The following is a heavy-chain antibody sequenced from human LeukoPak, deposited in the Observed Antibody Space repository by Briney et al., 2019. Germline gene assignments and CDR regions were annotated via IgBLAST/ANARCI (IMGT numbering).Heavy chain of an antibody. Sequence: PGGSLRLSCAASGFTFSSYSMNWVRQAPGKGLEWVSSISSSSSYIYYADSVKGRFTISRDNAKNSLYLQMNSLRAEDTAVYYCARGGNRAKYYFDYWGQGTLVTVSS. V-gene: IGHV3-21*01. CDR1: GFTFSSYS. J-gene: IGHJ4*02. D-gene: IGHD1-14*01. CDR3: ARGGNRAKYYFDY. CDR2: ISSSSSYI.